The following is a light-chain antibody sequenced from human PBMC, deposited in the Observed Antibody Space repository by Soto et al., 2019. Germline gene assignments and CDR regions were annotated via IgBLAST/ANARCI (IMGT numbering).Light chain of an antibody. CDR1: QSINRC. Sequence: DIQMTQSPSSLSASVGDRVTITCRASQSINRCLNWYQQKPGKAPKLLIYEESTLHSGVPSRLSGRKSGTQFTLTIDSLQPEDFATYYCQQVKTYPRTFGGGTKVDIK. CDR3: QQVKTYPRT. V-gene: IGKV1-9*01. CDR2: EES. J-gene: IGKJ4*01.